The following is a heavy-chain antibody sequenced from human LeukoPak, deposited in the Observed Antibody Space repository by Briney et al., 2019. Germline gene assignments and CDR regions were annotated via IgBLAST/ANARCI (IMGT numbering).Heavy chain of an antibody. V-gene: IGHV4-34*01. CDR2: INHSGST. Sequence: SETLSLTCAVYGGSFSGYYWSWIRQPPGKGLEWIGEINHSGSTNYNPSLKSRVTISVDTFKNQFSLKLSSVTAADTAVYFCARQNYGAATIKYWGQGTLVTVSS. D-gene: IGHD1-7*01. CDR1: GGSFSGYY. CDR3: ARQNYGAATIKY. J-gene: IGHJ4*02.